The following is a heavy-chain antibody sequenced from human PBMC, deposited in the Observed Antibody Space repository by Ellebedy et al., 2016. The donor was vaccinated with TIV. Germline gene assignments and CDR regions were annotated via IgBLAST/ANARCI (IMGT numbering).Heavy chain of an antibody. V-gene: IGHV3-30*04. D-gene: IGHD7-27*01. Sequence: PGGSLRLSCAASGFTFGIYSMDWVRQAPGKGLEWVGVISGDGTYTSYGSFVKGRFTISRDNSKVYLQMGSLGADDTAVYYCARPAVKGTGDNWFDSWGQGTLVTVSS. CDR2: ISGDGTYT. J-gene: IGHJ5*01. CDR3: ARPAVKGTGDNWFDS. CDR1: GFTFGIYS.